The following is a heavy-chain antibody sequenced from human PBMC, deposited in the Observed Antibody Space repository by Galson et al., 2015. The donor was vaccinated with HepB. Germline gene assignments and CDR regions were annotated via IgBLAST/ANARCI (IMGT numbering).Heavy chain of an antibody. CDR1: GFTFSSYA. CDR2: SSSSGTKT. Sequence: SLRLSCAASGFTFSSYAMIWVRQAAGKGPEWLSESSSSGTKTYYADSVKGRLTVSRDNSKSMLYLRMNTLRAGDTALYYCARGIYGAFDFWGQGALVTVSS. CDR3: ARGIYGAFDF. D-gene: IGHD4-17*01. V-gene: IGHV3-23*01. J-gene: IGHJ4*03.